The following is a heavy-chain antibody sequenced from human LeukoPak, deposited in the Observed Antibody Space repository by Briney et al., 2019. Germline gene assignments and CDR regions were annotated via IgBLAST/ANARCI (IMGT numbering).Heavy chain of an antibody. D-gene: IGHD6-13*01. Sequence: SETLSLTCIVSGDSISSYYWSWIRQPPGKGLEWIGNIYYRGSPNYNPSLKSRVTISMDTSKNLFSLKLSSVTAADTAVYYCARDRRAAGSIFDYWGQGALVTVSP. CDR2: IYYRGSP. CDR1: GDSISSYY. J-gene: IGHJ4*02. CDR3: ARDRRAAGSIFDY. V-gene: IGHV4-59*01.